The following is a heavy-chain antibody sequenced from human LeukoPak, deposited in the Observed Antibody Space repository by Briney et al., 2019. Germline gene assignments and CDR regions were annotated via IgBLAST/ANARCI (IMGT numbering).Heavy chain of an antibody. D-gene: IGHD3-3*01. CDR3: ARDTHHYDFWSGYYNWFDP. CDR1: GFTFSDYY. J-gene: IGHJ5*02. CDR2: ISSSGSTI. V-gene: IGHV3-11*01. Sequence: GGSLRLPCAASGFTFSDYYMSWIRQAPGKGLEWVSYISSSGSTIYYADSVKGRFTISRDNAKNSLYLQMNGLRAEDTAVYYCARDTHHYDFWSGYYNWFDPWGQGTLVTVSS.